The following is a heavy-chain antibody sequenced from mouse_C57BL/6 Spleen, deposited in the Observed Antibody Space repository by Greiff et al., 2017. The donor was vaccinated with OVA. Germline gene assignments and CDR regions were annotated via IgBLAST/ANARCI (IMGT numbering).Heavy chain of an antibody. D-gene: IGHD3-1*01. J-gene: IGHJ3*01. CDR3: ARGPLGAY. CDR1: GYAFGSYW. Sequence: VQLQQSGAELVKPGASVKISCKASGYAFGSYWMKWVKQRPGKGLEWIGQIYPGDGDTNYNGKFKGKATLTADKSSSTAYMQLSSLTSEDSAVYFCARGPLGAYWGQGTLVTVSA. V-gene: IGHV1-80*01. CDR2: IYPGDGDT.